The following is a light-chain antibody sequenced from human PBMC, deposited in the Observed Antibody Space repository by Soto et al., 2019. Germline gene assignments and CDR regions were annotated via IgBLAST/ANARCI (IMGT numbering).Light chain of an antibody. J-gene: IGKJ3*01. CDR2: AAS. V-gene: IGKV1-6*01. CDR3: LPKFFYPFT. Sequence: AIQMTQSPSSLSASVGDRVTITCRASQGIRNDLDWFQQKPGKAPKLLIYAASNLQSGVPARFSGSGSGTDFPLHIRRLQAEEFGTYYCLPKFFYPFTFGPGTKVDIK. CDR1: QGIRND.